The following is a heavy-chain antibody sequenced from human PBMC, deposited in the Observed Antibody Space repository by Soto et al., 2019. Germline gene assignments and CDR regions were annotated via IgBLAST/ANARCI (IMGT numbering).Heavy chain of an antibody. V-gene: IGHV4-31*03. D-gene: IGHD2-21*02. CDR1: GGSISSGGYY. Sequence: PSETLSLSCTVSGGSISSGGYYWSWIRQHPGKGLEWIGYIYYSGSTYYNPSLKSRVTISVDTSKNQFSLKLSSVTAADTAVYYCASFGLGGDYYYFDYWGQGTLVTVSS. CDR2: IYYSGST. J-gene: IGHJ4*02. CDR3: ASFGLGGDYYYFDY.